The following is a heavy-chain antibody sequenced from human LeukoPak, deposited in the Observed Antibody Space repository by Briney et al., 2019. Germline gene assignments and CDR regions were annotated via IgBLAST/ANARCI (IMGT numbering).Heavy chain of an antibody. V-gene: IGHV3-23*01. CDR3: AKDGYSSSSVFDY. J-gene: IGHJ4*02. CDR1: GFTFSSYA. CDR2: NSGSGGST. D-gene: IGHD6-6*01. Sequence: GGPLRLSCAASGFTFSSYAMSWVRQAPGKGLEWVSANSGSGGSTYYADSVKDRFTISRDNSKNTLYLQISSLRAEDTAVYYCAKDGYSSSSVFDYWGQGTLVTVSS.